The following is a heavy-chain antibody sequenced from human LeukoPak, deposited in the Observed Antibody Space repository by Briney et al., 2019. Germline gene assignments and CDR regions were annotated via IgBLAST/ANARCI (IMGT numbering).Heavy chain of an antibody. CDR1: GFTFSSYE. J-gene: IGHJ3*01. Sequence: PGGSLRLSCVGSGFTFSSYEMNWVRQAPGKGLEWISYISTSGGTMYYADSVKGPFTISRDNAKNSLYLQLNSLRAEDTAVYFCARDDCSGGSCFSKDAFDLWAKGQWSPS. D-gene: IGHD2-15*01. CDR3: ARDDCSGGSCFSKDAFDL. CDR2: ISTSGGTM. V-gene: IGHV3-48*03.